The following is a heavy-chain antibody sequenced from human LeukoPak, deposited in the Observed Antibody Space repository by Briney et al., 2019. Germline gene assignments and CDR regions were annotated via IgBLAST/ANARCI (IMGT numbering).Heavy chain of an antibody. CDR2: IIPIFGTA. V-gene: IGHV1-69*13. CDR1: GGTFSSYA. CDR3: ARVNDILTGYYIRYYFDY. J-gene: IGHJ4*02. D-gene: IGHD3-9*01. Sequence: ASVKVPCKASGGTFSSYAISWVRQAPGQGLEWMGGIIPIFGTANYAQKFQGRVTITADESTSTAYMELSSLRSEDTAVYYCARVNDILTGYYIRYYFDYWGQGTLVTVSS.